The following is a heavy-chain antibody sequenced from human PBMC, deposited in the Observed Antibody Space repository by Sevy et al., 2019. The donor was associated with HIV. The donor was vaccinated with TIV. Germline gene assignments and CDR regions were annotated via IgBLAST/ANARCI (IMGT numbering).Heavy chain of an antibody. V-gene: IGHV4-59*13. D-gene: IGHD3-10*01. CDR1: GGSISSYY. J-gene: IGHJ6*02. CDR2: IYYSGST. Sequence: SETLSLTCTVSGGSISSYYWSWIRQPPGKGLEWIGYIYYSGSTNYNPSLKSRVTISVDTSKNQFSLKLSSVTAADTAVYYCARDPTTMVRGGTYPQIYYYYGMDVWGQGTTVTVSS. CDR3: ARDPTTMVRGGTYPQIYYYYGMDV.